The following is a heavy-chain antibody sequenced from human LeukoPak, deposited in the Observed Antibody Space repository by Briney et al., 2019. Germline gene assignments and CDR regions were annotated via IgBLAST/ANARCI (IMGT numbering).Heavy chain of an antibody. D-gene: IGHD3-16*01. V-gene: IGHV4-59*01. CDR3: ARGGNYNFDY. J-gene: IGHJ4*02. CDR1: GASISSYY. CDR2: IYYSGST. Sequence: SETLSLTCTVSGASISSYYWSWIRQPPGKGLEWIGHIYYSGSTNYNPSLKSRVTISVDTSKNQFSLNLRSVTAADTAVYYCARGGNYNFDYWGQGTLVTVSS.